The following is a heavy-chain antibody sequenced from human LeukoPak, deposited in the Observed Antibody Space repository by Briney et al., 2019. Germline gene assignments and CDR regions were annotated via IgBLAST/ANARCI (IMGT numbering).Heavy chain of an antibody. CDR2: ISYDGSNK. CDR3: ARDSDSSGYSDY. Sequence: GGSLRLSCAASGFIFSAYAMHWVRQAPDKGLEWVAVISYDGSNKYYVDSVKGRFTISRDNSKNTLYMQMHSLRVDDTAVYYCARDSDSSGYSDYWGQGTLVTVSS. V-gene: IGHV3-30-3*01. CDR1: GFIFSAYA. D-gene: IGHD3-22*01. J-gene: IGHJ4*02.